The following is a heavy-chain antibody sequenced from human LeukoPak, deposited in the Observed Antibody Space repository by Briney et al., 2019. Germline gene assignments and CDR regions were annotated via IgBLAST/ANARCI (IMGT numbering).Heavy chain of an antibody. CDR2: IRYDGSNK. CDR1: GFTFSSYG. CDR3: AKERGVGAGRTYLLLYYFDY. Sequence: PGGSLRLSCAASGFTFSSYGMHWVRQAPGKGLEWVAFIRYDGSNKYYVDSVKGRFTISRDNSKNTLYLQTNSLRAEDTAVYYCAKERGVGAGRTYLLLYYFDYWGQGTLVTVSS. V-gene: IGHV3-30*02. J-gene: IGHJ4*02. D-gene: IGHD6-13*01.